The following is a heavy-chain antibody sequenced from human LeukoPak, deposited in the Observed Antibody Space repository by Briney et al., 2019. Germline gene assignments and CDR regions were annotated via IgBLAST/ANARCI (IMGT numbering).Heavy chain of an antibody. CDR2: INPNSGGT. D-gene: IGHD4-11*01. J-gene: IGHJ4*02. V-gene: IGHV1-2*02. Sequence: ASVKASCKASGYTFTGYYMHWVRQAPGQGLEWMGWINPNSGGTNYAQKFQGRVTMTRDTSISTAYMELSRLRSDDTAVYYCARQGLQYSSPLDYWGQGTLVTVSS. CDR1: GYTFTGYY. CDR3: ARQGLQYSSPLDY.